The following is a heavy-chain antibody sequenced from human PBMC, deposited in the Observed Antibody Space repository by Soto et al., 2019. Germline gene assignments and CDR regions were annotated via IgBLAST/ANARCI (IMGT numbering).Heavy chain of an antibody. J-gene: IGHJ3*02. CDR3: ASGIAAAGTKAGVAI. CDR1: GFTFSSYS. Sequence: EVQLVESGGGLVKPGGSLRLSCAASGFTFSSYSMNWVRQAPGKGLEWVSSISSSSSYIYYADSVKGRFTISRDNAKNSLYLQMNSLRAEDTAVYYCASGIAAAGTKAGVAIWGQGTMVTVSS. V-gene: IGHV3-21*01. CDR2: ISSSSSYI. D-gene: IGHD6-13*01.